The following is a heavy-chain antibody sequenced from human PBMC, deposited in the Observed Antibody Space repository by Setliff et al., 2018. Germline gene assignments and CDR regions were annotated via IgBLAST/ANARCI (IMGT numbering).Heavy chain of an antibody. V-gene: IGHV4-39*02. Sequence: SETLSLTCRVSGGSISSSNYYWGLIRQPPGKELEWIGSFYSFGSIYYSPSLKNRVTISGDTSSNQFSLNLNSVTAADTAVYFCAREDGPNYYYYYMDIWGKGTTVTVSS. CDR1: GGSISSSNYY. CDR3: AREDGPNYYYYYMDI. J-gene: IGHJ6*03. CDR2: FYSFGSI. D-gene: IGHD2-8*01.